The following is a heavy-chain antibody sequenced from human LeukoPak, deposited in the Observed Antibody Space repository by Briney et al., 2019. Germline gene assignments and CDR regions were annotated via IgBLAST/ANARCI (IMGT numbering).Heavy chain of an antibody. CDR3: ARETDSSGYRVDY. CDR1: GFTFSSYS. J-gene: IGHJ4*02. V-gene: IGHV3-48*01. D-gene: IGHD3-22*01. CDR2: ISSSSTI. Sequence: GGSQRLSCAASGFTFSSYSMNWVRQAPGKGLEWVSYISSSSTIYYADSVRGRFTISRDNAKNSLFLQMNSLRAEDTAVYYCARETDSSGYRVDYWGQGTLVTVSS.